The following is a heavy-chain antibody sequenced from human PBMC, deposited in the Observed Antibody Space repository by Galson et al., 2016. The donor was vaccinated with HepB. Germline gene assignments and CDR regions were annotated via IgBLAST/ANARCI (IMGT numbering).Heavy chain of an antibody. CDR1: GFIFNSHA. V-gene: IGHV3-30*04. CDR3: AKRHEYCPPVGCSVDY. D-gene: IGHD2/OR15-2a*01. Sequence: SLRLSCAASGFIFNSHAMNWVRQAPGKGLEWVAADSMDGRRKFYADSVKGRFTISRDNSNNMLYLQMSSLIPDDTAVYFCAKRHEYCPPVGCSVDYWGQGTLVSVSS. CDR2: DSMDGRRK. J-gene: IGHJ4*02.